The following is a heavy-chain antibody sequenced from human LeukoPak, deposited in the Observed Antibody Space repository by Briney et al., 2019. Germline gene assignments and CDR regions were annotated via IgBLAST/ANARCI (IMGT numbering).Heavy chain of an antibody. CDR1: GDSLSSHY. D-gene: IGHD6-19*01. V-gene: IGHV4-59*08. J-gene: IGHJ4*02. Sequence: SETLSLTCTVSGDSLSSHYWSWIRQPPGKGLEWIGYIYGSGSTHYDPSLRSRVTISEDTSKNQFSLKLTSVTTADTAVYYCARNVGWYSHDSWGQGSLVTVSS. CDR3: ARNVGWYSHDS. CDR2: IYGSGST.